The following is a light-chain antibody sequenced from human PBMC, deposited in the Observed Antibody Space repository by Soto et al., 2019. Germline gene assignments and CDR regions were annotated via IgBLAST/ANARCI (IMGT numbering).Light chain of an antibody. CDR2: GAS. CDR1: QSVSSSY. V-gene: IGKV3-20*01. J-gene: IGKJ5*01. CDR3: QVYGPSPPIT. Sequence: EIVLTQSPGTLSLSPGERATLSCRASQSVSSSYLAWYQQKPGQAPRFLMYGASSRATGIPDRFSGSGSGTDFTLTISRLEPEDFAVYYCQVYGPSPPITFGQGTRLEIK.